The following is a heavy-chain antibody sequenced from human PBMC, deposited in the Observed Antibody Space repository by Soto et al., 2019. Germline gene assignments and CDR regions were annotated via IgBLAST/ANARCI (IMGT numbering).Heavy chain of an antibody. CDR1: GLSVSTNF. J-gene: IGHJ6*02. CDR2: IYSGGKT. CDR3: TRDAPGERQYYFYYYGMDV. V-gene: IGHV3-53*01. Sequence: QLVESGGGLIQPGESLKLSCAASGLSVSTNFMSWVRQAPGKGLEWLAVIYSGGKTFYADSVKGRFTISKDNSKNTLSLQMNSLRAEDTAVYYCTRDAPGERQYYFYYYGMDVWGQGTTVTVSS.